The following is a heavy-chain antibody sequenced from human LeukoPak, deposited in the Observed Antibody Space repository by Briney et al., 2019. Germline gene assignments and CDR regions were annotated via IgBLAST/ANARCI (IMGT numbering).Heavy chain of an antibody. CDR3: ARDGDELEPRDYYMDV. J-gene: IGHJ6*03. Sequence: PSETLSLTCTVSGGSISSGSYYWSWIRQPAGKGLEWIGRIYTSGSTNYNPSLKSRVTISVDTSKNQFSLKLSSVTAADTAVYYCARDGDELEPRDYYMDVWGKGTTVTVSS. CDR1: GGSISSGSYY. V-gene: IGHV4-61*02. D-gene: IGHD1-14*01. CDR2: IYTSGST.